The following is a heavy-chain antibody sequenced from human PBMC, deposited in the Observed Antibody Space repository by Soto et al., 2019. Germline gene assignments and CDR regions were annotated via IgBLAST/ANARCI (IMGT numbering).Heavy chain of an antibody. Sequence: GGSLRLSCAASGFTFSDRYIDWVRQAPGKGLEWVGRTKNKANNYTTEYAASVKGRFTISRDYSRDSVYLQMNSLKTDDTAVYYCTLEGAHPRPDTDFWCQGILVTLFS. D-gene: IGHD1-26*01. CDR2: TKNKANNYTT. CDR3: TLEGAHPRPDTDF. J-gene: IGHJ4*02. V-gene: IGHV3-72*01. CDR1: GFTFSDRY.